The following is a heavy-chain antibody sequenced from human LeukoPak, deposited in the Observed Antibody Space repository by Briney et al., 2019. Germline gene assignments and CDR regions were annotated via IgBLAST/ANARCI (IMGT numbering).Heavy chain of an antibody. Sequence: PSETLSLTCAVYGGSFSGYYWSWIRQPPGKGLEWIGEINHSGSTNYNPSLKSRVTISVDTSKNQFSLKLSSVTAADTAVYYCARGRSYGACFDPWGQGTLVTVSS. J-gene: IGHJ5*02. CDR1: GGSFSGYY. D-gene: IGHD4-17*01. CDR3: ARGRSYGACFDP. V-gene: IGHV4-34*01. CDR2: INHSGST.